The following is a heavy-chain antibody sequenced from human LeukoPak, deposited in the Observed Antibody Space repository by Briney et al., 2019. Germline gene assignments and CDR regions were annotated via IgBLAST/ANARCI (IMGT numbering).Heavy chain of an antibody. V-gene: IGHV4-59*12. CDR1: GGSISSYY. J-gene: IGHJ4*02. CDR3: ARGRRGYSYGYIDY. Sequence: ATLSLTCAVAGGSISSYYWRWSRQPRGKGQEWMGYIYYSGSTNYNPSLNTRVTISVHTSKNQFSLKLSSVTAADTAVYYCARGRRGYSYGYIDYWGQGTLVTVSS. D-gene: IGHD5-18*01. CDR2: IYYSGST.